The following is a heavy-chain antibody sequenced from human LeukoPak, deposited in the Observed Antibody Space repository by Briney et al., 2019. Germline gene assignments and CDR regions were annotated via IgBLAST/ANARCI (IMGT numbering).Heavy chain of an antibody. V-gene: IGHV3-7*01. CDR3: ARERATLDYYYYMDV. D-gene: IGHD5-12*01. J-gene: IGHJ6*03. CDR2: IKQDGSEK. CDR1: GFTFSSYW. Sequence: QAGGSLRLSCAASGFTFSSYWMSWVRQAPGKGLEWVANIKQDGSEKYYVDSVKGQFTISRDNAKNSLYLQMNSLRAEDTAVYYCARERATLDYYYYMDVWGKGTTVTVSS.